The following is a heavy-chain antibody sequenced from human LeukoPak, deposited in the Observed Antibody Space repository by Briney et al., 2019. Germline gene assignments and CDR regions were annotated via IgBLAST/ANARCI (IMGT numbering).Heavy chain of an antibody. V-gene: IGHV5-51*01. CDR3: ARYRIVGATTGLGTYYYYYYMDV. Sequence: GESLKISCKGSGYSFTSFWIGWVRQMPGKGLEWMGIIYPGDSDTRYSPSFQGQVTISADKSISTAYLQWSSLKASDTAMYYCARYRIVGATTGLGTYYYYYYMDVWGKGTTVTISS. J-gene: IGHJ6*03. CDR1: GYSFTSFW. CDR2: IYPGDSDT. D-gene: IGHD1-26*01.